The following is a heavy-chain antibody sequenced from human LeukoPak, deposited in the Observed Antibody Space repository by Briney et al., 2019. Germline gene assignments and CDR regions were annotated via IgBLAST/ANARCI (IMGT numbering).Heavy chain of an antibody. Sequence: SGRSLRLSCAASGFTFRSYGMHWVRQAPGKGLEWVALITNDDFYNYYGDSVKGRFTISRDNSNNTLYLQMNSLRPEDTAVYYCAKDRISRVRSSYIDNWGQGTLVTVSS. J-gene: IGHJ4*02. CDR3: AKDRISRVRSSYIDN. CDR2: ITNDDFYN. D-gene: IGHD3-10*01. CDR1: GFTFRSYG. V-gene: IGHV3-30*18.